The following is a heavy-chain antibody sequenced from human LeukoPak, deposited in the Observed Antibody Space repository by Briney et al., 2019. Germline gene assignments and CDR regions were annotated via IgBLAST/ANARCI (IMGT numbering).Heavy chain of an antibody. CDR1: GFTSSSYE. V-gene: IGHV3-66*01. J-gene: IGHJ3*02. Sequence: GGSLRLSCAASGFTSSSYEMNWVRQAPGQGLEWVSVIYSGGSTYYADSVKGRFTISRDNSKNTLYLQMNSLRAEDTAVYYCARDRFRRDGYNYGRDGAFDIWGQGTMVTVSS. D-gene: IGHD5-24*01. CDR3: ARDRFRRDGYNYGRDGAFDI. CDR2: IYSGGST.